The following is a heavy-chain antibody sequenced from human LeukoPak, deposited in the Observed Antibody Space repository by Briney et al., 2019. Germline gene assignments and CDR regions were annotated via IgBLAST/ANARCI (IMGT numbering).Heavy chain of an antibody. CDR3: AKGSYYDSSGSFYFDY. CDR2: ISGSGDNT. J-gene: IGHJ4*02. Sequence: GGSLRLSCAASGFTFSSYAMSWVRQAPGKGLEWVSGISGSGDNTYYADSVKGRFTISRDNSKNALYVQVNSLGTEDTAAYYCAKGSYYDSSGSFYFDYWGQGTLVTASS. V-gene: IGHV3-23*01. CDR1: GFTFSSYA. D-gene: IGHD3-22*01.